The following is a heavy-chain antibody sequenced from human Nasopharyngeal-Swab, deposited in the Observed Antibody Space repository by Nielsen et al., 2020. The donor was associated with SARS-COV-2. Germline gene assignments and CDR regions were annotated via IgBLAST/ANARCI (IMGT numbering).Heavy chain of an antibody. V-gene: IGHV3-43*02. D-gene: IGHD1-26*01. CDR3: AKGISGTYYSVDF. J-gene: IGHJ4*02. CDR2: ISGDATNT. Sequence: GGSLRLSCAASGFPFDDCAMHWVRQAPGKGLEWISLISGDATNTYSADSVKGRFTISRDNSKNSLYLQMNSLRSEDTALYYCAKGISGTYYSVDFWGQGTLVTVSS. CDR1: GFPFDDCA.